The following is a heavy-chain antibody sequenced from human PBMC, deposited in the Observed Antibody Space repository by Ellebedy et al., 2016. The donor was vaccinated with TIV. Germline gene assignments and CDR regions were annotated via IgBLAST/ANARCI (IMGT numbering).Heavy chain of an antibody. V-gene: IGHV1-69*04. J-gene: IGHJ4*02. D-gene: IGHD6-6*01. CDR3: AADPEYSSSSWFDY. CDR2: IIPILGIT. CDR1: GGTFSNHA. Sequence: ASVKVSCKASGGTFSNHAISWVRQAPGQGLEWMGRIIPILGITNYAQKFQERVTITRDVSTSTVYMELSSLRSEDTGVYYCAADPEYSSSSWFDYWGQGTLVTVSS.